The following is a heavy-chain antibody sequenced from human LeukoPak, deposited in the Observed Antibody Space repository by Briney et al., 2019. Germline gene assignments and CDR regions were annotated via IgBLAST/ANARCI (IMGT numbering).Heavy chain of an antibody. D-gene: IGHD3-3*01. V-gene: IGHV3-48*04. Sequence: PGGSLRLSCAASGFTFSSYSMNWVRQAPGKGLEWVSYISSSSSTIYYADSVKGRFTISRDNAKNSLYLQMNSLRAEDTAVYYCARASETYYDFWSDYWGQGTLVTVSS. CDR1: GFTFSSYS. CDR3: ARASETYYDFWSDY. CDR2: ISSSSSTI. J-gene: IGHJ4*02.